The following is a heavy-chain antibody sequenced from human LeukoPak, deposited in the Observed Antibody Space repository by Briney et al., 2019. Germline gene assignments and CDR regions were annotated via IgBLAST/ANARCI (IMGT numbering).Heavy chain of an antibody. CDR1: GFTVNSNY. V-gene: IGHV3-53*01. CDR3: ARGGGYFPIDH. D-gene: IGHD2-15*01. J-gene: IGHJ4*02. Sequence: PGGSLRLSCAASGFTVNSNYMNWVRQAPGKGLEWVAVLYYDGRTYYAASVQGRFTISRDTSKNKLYLQENSLRAEDTAVYYCARGGGYFPIDHWGQGTLVTFSS. CDR2: LYYDGRT.